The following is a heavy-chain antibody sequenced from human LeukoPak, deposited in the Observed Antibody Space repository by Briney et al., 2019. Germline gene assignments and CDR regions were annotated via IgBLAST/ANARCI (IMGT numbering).Heavy chain of an antibody. V-gene: IGHV3-21*01. CDR2: ISSSSSYI. Sequence: PGGSLRLSCAASGFTFSSYSMNWVRQAPGKGLEWVSPISSSSSYIYYADSVKGRFTISRDNAKNSLYLQMNSLRAEDTAVYYCARDPYDFWSGSSDYWGQGTLVTVSS. D-gene: IGHD3-3*01. J-gene: IGHJ4*02. CDR3: ARDPYDFWSGSSDY. CDR1: GFTFSSYS.